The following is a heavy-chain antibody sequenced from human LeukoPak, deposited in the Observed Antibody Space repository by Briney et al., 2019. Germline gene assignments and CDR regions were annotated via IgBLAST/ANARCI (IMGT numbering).Heavy chain of an antibody. Sequence: GRSLRLSCAASGFTFDDYAMRWVRQAPGKGLEWVSGISWNSGSIGYADSAKGRFTISRDNAKNSLYLQMNSLRAEDTALYYCAKGTYYYDSSGPFDYWGQGTLVTVSS. V-gene: IGHV3-9*01. CDR3: AKGTYYYDSSGPFDY. CDR2: ISWNSGSI. J-gene: IGHJ4*02. CDR1: GFTFDDYA. D-gene: IGHD3-22*01.